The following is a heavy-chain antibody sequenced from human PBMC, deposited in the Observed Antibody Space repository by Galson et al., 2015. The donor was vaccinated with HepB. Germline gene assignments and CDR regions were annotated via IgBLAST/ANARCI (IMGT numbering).Heavy chain of an antibody. D-gene: IGHD6-19*01. V-gene: IGHV1-69*13. CDR3: ARDGYSSGWHDAFDI. J-gene: IGHJ3*02. Sequence: SVKVSCKASGGTFSSYAISWVRQASGQGLEWMGGIIPIFGTANYAQKFQGRVTITADESTSTAYMELSSLRSEDTAVYYCARDGYSSGWHDAFDIWGQGTMVTVSS. CDR1: GGTFSSYA. CDR2: IIPIFGTA.